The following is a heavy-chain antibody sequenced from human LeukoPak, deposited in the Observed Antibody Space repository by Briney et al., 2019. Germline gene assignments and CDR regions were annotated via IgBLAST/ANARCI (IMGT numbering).Heavy chain of an antibody. CDR1: GFNFKLSA. V-gene: IGHV3-23*01. CDR2: ISGSGSRGSGITRGNT. D-gene: IGHD6-13*01. CDR3: AKGRCGDSSCWYFDA. J-gene: IGHJ4*02. Sequence: PGGSLRLSCAASGFNFKLSAMSWGRQAPGKGLEWVALISGSGSRGSGITRGNTYYADSVKGRFSISRDDSQNTVYLQMNSLRVEDTATYFCAKGRCGDSSCWYFDAWAKGTRVTVSP.